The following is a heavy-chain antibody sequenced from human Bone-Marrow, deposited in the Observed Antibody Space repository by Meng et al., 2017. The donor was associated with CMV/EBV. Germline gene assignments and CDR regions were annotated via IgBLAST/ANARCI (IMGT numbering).Heavy chain of an antibody. CDR2: IWYDGSNK. Sequence: GESLKISCAASGFTFSSYGMHWVRQAPGKGLEWVAVIWYDGSNKYYADSVKGRFTISRDNSKNTLYLQMNSLRAEDTAVYYCARGPWGEMATISMFVAWGQGTLVTVSS. D-gene: IGHD5-24*01. V-gene: IGHV3-33*01. CDR3: ARGPWGEMATISMFVA. J-gene: IGHJ5*02. CDR1: GFTFSSYG.